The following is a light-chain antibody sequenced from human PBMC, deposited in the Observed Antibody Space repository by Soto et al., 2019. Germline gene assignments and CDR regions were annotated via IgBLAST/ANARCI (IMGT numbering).Light chain of an antibody. J-gene: IGKJ1*01. V-gene: IGKV3-11*01. CDR1: QSVSVD. CDR3: QQRSKWPPT. CDR2: DAS. Sequence: ETVLTQSPATLSLSPGERATLSCRASQSVSVDLAWYQQKPGQSPRLLIYDASKMATGLPARFSRSGSGTDFTLTISSLEPEDFAVYFCQQRSKWPPTFGQGTKVDIK.